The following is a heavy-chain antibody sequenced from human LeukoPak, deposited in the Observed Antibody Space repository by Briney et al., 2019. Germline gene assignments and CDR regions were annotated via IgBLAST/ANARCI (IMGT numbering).Heavy chain of an antibody. CDR3: ARDIDSGSALDY. D-gene: IGHD3-10*01. Sequence: GGSLRLSCTASGFIFSDYVMIWVRQAPGKGLEWVSGITASGDRTYYGDSVKGRFTVSRDNSKNTVYLQMNSLRAEDTAVYYCARDIDSGSALDYWGQGTLVTVSS. CDR1: GFIFSDYV. CDR2: ITASGDRT. J-gene: IGHJ4*02. V-gene: IGHV3-23*01.